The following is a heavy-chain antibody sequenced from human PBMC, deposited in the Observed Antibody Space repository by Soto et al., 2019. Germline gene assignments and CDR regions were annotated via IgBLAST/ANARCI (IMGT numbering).Heavy chain of an antibody. J-gene: IGHJ4*02. CDR1: GGSISSGGSY. V-gene: IGHV4-31*03. Sequence: QVQLQESGPGLVKPSQTLSVTCTVSGGSISSGGSYWSWIRQHPGKGLEWIGYIHYSGTTYYNPSLKSRVTISIDTSKKQFSLKLSSVTAAVTAVYYCARDRDSYGFHDYWGQGTLVTVSS. D-gene: IGHD5-18*01. CDR2: IHYSGTT. CDR3: ARDRDSYGFHDY.